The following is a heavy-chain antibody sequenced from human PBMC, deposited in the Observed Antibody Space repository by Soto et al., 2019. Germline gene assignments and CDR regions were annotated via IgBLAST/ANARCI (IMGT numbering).Heavy chain of an antibody. Sequence: SLTCTVSGGSISSYYWSWIRQPPGKGLEWIGEIYHSGSTNYNPSLKSRVTISVDKSKNQFSLKLSSVTAADTAVYYCARAPIEWGQGTLVTVSS. CDR2: IYHSGST. CDR3: ARAPIE. CDR1: GGSISSYY. J-gene: IGHJ4*02. D-gene: IGHD1-26*01. V-gene: IGHV4-59*12.